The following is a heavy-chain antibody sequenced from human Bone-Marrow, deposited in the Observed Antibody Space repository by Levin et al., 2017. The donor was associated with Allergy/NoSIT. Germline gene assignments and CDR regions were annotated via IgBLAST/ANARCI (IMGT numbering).Heavy chain of an antibody. CDR3: ASGFREYKGSLDY. V-gene: IGHV1-69*13. Sequence: AASVKVSCKASGGTFSSYAISWVRQAPGQGLEWMGGIIPIFGTANYAQKFQGRVTITADESTSTAYMELSSLRSEDTAVYYCASGFREYKGSLDYWGQGTLVTVSS. CDR1: GGTFSSYA. D-gene: IGHD3-10*01. J-gene: IGHJ4*02. CDR2: IIPIFGTA.